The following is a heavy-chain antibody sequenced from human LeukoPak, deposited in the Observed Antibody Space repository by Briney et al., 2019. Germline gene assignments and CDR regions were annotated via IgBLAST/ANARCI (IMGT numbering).Heavy chain of an antibody. CDR1: GDSISSGPYY. CDR3: ARGHSIEPYYYYYYMDV. CDR2: IYYGENT. D-gene: IGHD4-11*01. V-gene: IGHV4-39*01. Sequence: SETLSLTCTVSGDSISSGPYYWGWIRQPPGKGLEWIGNIYYGENTYYNPSLKSRVTISIDTSNNQFYLKLSSLTAADTAVYYCARGHSIEPYYYYYYMDVWGKGTTVTVSS. J-gene: IGHJ6*03.